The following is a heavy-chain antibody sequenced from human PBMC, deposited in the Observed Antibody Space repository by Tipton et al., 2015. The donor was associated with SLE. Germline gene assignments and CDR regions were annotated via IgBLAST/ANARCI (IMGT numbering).Heavy chain of an antibody. CDR2: ISPTGDYI. Sequence: SLRLSCAASGFRFSNYPMSWVRQAPGKGLEWVSSISPTGDYIYYADSLKGRFTISRDNSKNTLYLQMNRLRVEDTAVYYCAGGTGAYFDHWGQGTLVTVSS. J-gene: IGHJ4*02. CDR1: GFRFSNYP. V-gene: IGHV3-23*01. D-gene: IGHD3-16*01. CDR3: AGGTGAYFDH.